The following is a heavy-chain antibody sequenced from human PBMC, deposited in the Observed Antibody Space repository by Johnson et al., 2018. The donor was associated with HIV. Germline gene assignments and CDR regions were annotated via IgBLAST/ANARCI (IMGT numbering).Heavy chain of an antibody. J-gene: IGHJ3*02. CDR3: ARAHDAFDI. CDR2: ISSSGSNI. V-gene: IGHV3-11*01. CDR1: GFTFSDYY. Sequence: QVQLVESGGGVVQPGGSLRLSCAPSGFTFSDYYMSWMRQAPGQGLEWVSYISSSGSNIYYTDSVKGRFTVSRDNAKNSCYLQMNSLRAEDTAVYYCARAHDAFDIGGQGTMVTVSS.